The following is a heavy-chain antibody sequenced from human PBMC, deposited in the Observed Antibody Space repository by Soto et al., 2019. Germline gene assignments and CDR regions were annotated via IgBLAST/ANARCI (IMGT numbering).Heavy chain of an antibody. CDR1: GGSFNYYV. CDR2: IIPIFGKP. Sequence: QVQLVQSGAEEKKPGASVKVSCRASGGSFNYYVINWVRQGPGQGLECMAGIIPIFGKPNYVQKFLGRVTITTVNSTSTADMYMNSLGSEDTAVYDCPVRWDCTICSAVSDYWVHGTVLTVSS. V-gene: IGHV1-69*06. D-gene: IGHD2-2*01. CDR3: PVRWDCTICSAVSDY. J-gene: IGHJ4*01.